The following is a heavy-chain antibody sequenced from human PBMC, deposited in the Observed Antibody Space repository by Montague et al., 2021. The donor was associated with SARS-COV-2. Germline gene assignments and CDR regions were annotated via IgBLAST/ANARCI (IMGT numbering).Heavy chain of an antibody. CDR3: ARGGLYYYGSGSYWLPEHYYYYGMDV. Sequence: SLRLSCAASGFTFSSYWMSWVRQAPGKGLEWVANIKQDGSEKYYVDSVKGRFTISRDNAKNSLYLQMNSLRAEDTAVYYCARGGLYYYGSGSYWLPEHYYYYGMDVWGQGTTVTVPS. CDR2: IKQDGSEK. CDR1: GFTFSSYW. V-gene: IGHV3-7*01. D-gene: IGHD3-10*01. J-gene: IGHJ6*02.